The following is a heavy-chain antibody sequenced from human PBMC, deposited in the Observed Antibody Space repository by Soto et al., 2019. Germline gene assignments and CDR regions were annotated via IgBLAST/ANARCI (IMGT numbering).Heavy chain of an antibody. CDR1: GDTFTGYY. J-gene: IGHJ6*03. CDR3: ARESGGATATLDYYYFYMDV. CDR2: INPNSGVT. D-gene: IGHD5-12*01. V-gene: IGHV1-2*04. Sequence: QVQLVQSGAEVKKPEASVTVSCRASGDTFTGYYMHWVRQAPGQGLEWMGWINPNSGVTKYAQKFQGWVTITRDTSIRTVYMELSRLRSDDTAVYYCARESGGATATLDYYYFYMDVWGTGTTVTVSS.